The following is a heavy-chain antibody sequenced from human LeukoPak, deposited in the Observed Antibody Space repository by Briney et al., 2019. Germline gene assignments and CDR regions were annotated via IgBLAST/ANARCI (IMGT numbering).Heavy chain of an antibody. CDR2: IKKDGGEK. D-gene: IGHD5-24*01. J-gene: IGHJ4*02. V-gene: IGHV3-7*01. CDR1: RFTFSNYW. Sequence: GGSLRLSCVASRFTFSNYWMTWVRQAPRKGLERVANIKKDGGEKYYMESVKGRFTISRDNAKNSLYLQMNSLTVEDTAVYYCARDMGWQQFDQWGQGTLVTVSS. CDR3: ARDMGWQQFDQ.